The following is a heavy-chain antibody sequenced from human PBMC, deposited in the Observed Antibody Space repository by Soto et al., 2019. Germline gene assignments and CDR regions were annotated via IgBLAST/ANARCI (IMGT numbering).Heavy chain of an antibody. J-gene: IGHJ4*02. CDR3: AHRYQSLVYGDTPGGPFDY. CDR1: GFSLSTSGVG. D-gene: IGHD4-17*01. Sequence: SGPTLVNPTQTLTLTCTFSGFSLSTSGVGVGWIRQPPGKALEWLALIYWDDDKRYSPSLKSRLTITKDTSKNQVVLTMTNMDPVDTATYYCAHRYQSLVYGDTPGGPFDYWGQGTLVTVSS. CDR2: IYWDDDK. V-gene: IGHV2-5*02.